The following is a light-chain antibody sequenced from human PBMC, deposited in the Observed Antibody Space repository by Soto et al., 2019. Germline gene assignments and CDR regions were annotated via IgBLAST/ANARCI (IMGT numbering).Light chain of an antibody. CDR3: QSYDSSLSGCV. J-gene: IGLJ1*01. Sequence: QSVLTQPPSVSGAPGQWVTISCTGSSSNIGAGYDVHWYQQHPGTVPKLLIYGNSNRPSGVPDRISGSKSGTSASLAITGLQAEDEADYYCQSYDSSLSGCVFGTGTKVTVL. V-gene: IGLV1-40*01. CDR1: SSNIGAGYD. CDR2: GNS.